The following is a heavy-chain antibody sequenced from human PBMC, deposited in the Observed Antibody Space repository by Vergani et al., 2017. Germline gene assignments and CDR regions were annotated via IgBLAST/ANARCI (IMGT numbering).Heavy chain of an antibody. CDR1: EYSFGNYW. CDR2: IYPADSDT. J-gene: IGHJ4*02. CDR3: ARHTTYTDS. D-gene: IGHD1-1*01. Sequence: EVELVQSGPEMRKPGESLKISCKGSEYSFGNYWIGWVRQMPGKGLEWMGIIYPADSDTRYSPSFQGQVTISTAKSISTAFLQWDSLKASDTVLYYCARHTTYTDSWGQGTLVTVSS. V-gene: IGHV5-51*01.